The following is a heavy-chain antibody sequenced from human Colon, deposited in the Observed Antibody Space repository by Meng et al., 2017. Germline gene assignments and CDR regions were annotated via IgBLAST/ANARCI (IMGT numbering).Heavy chain of an antibody. Sequence: VELQESGPGLVKPSGTRALTCAGASGSISSGNWWSRVRQPPRKGLEWIGEISQSGTTNYNPSLKSRVTISVETANNQFSLKLSSVTAADTAVYYCARIDYGGNGIEKYFFDYWGQGTLVTVSS. CDR2: ISQSGTT. D-gene: IGHD4-23*01. J-gene: IGHJ4*02. CDR1: SGSISSGNW. V-gene: IGHV4-4*02. CDR3: ARIDYGGNGIEKYFFDY.